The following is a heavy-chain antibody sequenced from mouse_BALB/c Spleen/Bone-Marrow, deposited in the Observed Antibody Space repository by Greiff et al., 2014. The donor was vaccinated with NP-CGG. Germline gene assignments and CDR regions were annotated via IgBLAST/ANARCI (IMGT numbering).Heavy chain of an antibody. D-gene: IGHD4-1*01. Sequence: VQLVESGSVLVRPGASVKLSCKASGYTFTSSWMHWAKQRPGQGLEWIGEIHPNSGNTNYNEKFKGKATLTVDTSSSTAYVDLSSLTSEDSAVYYCARELGRAYYFDYWGQGTTRTVSS. J-gene: IGHJ2*01. CDR1: GYTFTSSW. CDR3: ARELGRAYYFDY. V-gene: IGHV1S130*01. CDR2: IHPNSGNT.